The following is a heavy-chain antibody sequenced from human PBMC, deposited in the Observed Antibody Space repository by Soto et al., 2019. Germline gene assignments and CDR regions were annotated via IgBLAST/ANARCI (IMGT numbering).Heavy chain of an antibody. D-gene: IGHD2-8*01. CDR3: ADGGEWSFNFDY. CDR2: ISVSGANT. V-gene: IGHV3-23*01. CDR1: GFTFSSYA. Sequence: PGGSLSLSCTASGFTFSSYAMSWVRQAPGKGLEWVSSISVSGANTYYPDSVKGRFTISRDNSKNTIYLQMNSLRAEDTAVYCSADGGEWSFNFDYWGQGTLVTVSS. J-gene: IGHJ4*02.